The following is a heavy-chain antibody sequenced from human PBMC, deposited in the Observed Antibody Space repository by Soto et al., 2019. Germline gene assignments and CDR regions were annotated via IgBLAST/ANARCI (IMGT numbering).Heavy chain of an antibody. CDR1: GGSISSRGYY. J-gene: IGHJ5*02. V-gene: IGHV4-39*01. CDR3: ATTNRLDP. Sequence: QLQLQESGPGLVKPSETLSLTCTVSGGSISSRGYYWGWIRQPPGKGLEWIGTIYYSGSTYYNPSLKSRVTISVDTSKNQFSLKLSSVTAADTSVYYCATTNRLDPWGQGTLVTVSS. CDR2: IYYSGST.